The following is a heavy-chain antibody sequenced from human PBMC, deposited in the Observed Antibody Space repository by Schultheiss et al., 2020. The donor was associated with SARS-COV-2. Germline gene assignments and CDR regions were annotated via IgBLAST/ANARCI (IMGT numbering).Heavy chain of an antibody. V-gene: IGHV4-34*01. CDR1: GRSFSGYY. Sequence: SETLSLTCAVYGRSFSGYYWSWIRQPPGKGLEWIGEINHSGSTNYNASLKSRVTTSVDTSKNQFSLKLSSVTAADTAVYYCARVVRREHVSYSDYWGQGTLVTVSS. CDR2: INHSGST. D-gene: IGHD1-26*01. J-gene: IGHJ4*02. CDR3: ARVVRREHVSYSDY.